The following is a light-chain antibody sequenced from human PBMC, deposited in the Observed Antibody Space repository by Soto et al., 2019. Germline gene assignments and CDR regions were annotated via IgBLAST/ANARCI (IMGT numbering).Light chain of an antibody. Sequence: QSVLTQPPSASGTPGQRVTISCSGSGSSIGTNTVNWYRQLPGTAPKLLIYGNNQRPSGVPDRFSGSKSGTSASLAISGLQSEDAADYYCAAWDGSLNNVLFGGGTKVTVL. CDR3: AAWDGSLNNVL. CDR2: GNN. J-gene: IGLJ2*01. V-gene: IGLV1-44*01. CDR1: GSSIGTNT.